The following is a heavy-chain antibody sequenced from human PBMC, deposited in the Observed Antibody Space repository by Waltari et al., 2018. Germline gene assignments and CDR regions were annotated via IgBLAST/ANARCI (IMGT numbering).Heavy chain of an antibody. J-gene: IGHJ6*02. Sequence: EEQLLESGGGLVQPGDSLRLSCAASGFRFSNYLMTWVRPAPGKGLVWVARISNDESSMTYADSVKGRFTISRDNAKNTLYLQMKRLRAEDTAVYYRVRLAQRTYRSPVPGRHYYYGMDVWGQGTTVTVSS. CDR2: ISNDESSM. CDR3: VRLAQRTYRSPVPGRHYYYGMDV. V-gene: IGHV3-74*03. D-gene: IGHD3-10*01. CDR1: GFRFSNYL.